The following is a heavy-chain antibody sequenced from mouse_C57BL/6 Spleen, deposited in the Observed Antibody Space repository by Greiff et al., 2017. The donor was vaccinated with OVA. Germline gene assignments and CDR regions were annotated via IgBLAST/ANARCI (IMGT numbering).Heavy chain of an antibody. V-gene: IGHV5-12*01. Sequence: EVLLVESGGGLVQPGGSLKLSCAASGFTFSDYYMYWVRQTPEKRLEWVAYISNGGGSTNYTDTVKGRFTLSRDNATNTLYLHMSRLKSEDTAIDVCEREGPYGYRYFDVWGTGTTVTVSA. D-gene: IGHD2-2*01. CDR3: EREGPYGYRYFDV. J-gene: IGHJ1*03. CDR1: GFTFSDYY. CDR2: ISNGGGST.